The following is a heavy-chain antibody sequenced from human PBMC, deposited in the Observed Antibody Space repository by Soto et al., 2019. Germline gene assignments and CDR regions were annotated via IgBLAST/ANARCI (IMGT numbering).Heavy chain of an antibody. D-gene: IGHD3-22*01. CDR3: AHRRSTYYYDSTFDP. CDR1: GFSLSTSGVG. V-gene: IGHV2-5*02. CDR2: IYWADDK. Sequence: QITLKESGPTLVKPTQTLTLTCTFSGFSLSTSGVGVGWIRQPPGKALEWLALIYWADDKRYSPFLKSRLTITKDTSKNRVVLTMTTMDPVDTATYYCAHRRSTYYYDSTFDPWGQGTLVTVSS. J-gene: IGHJ5*02.